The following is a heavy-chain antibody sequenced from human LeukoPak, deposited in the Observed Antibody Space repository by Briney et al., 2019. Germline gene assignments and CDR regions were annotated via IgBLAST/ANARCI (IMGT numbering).Heavy chain of an antibody. J-gene: IGHJ5*02. CDR1: GGTFISYA. CDR3: ARGAVTTVRSPNNWFDP. CDR2: IIPIFGTA. Sequence: SVKVSCKASGGTFISYAISWVRQAPGQGLEWMGGIIPIFGTANYAQKFQGRVTITADESTSTAYMELSSLRSDDTAVYYCARGAVTTVRSPNNWFDPWGQGTLVTVSS. D-gene: IGHD4-11*01. V-gene: IGHV1-69*13.